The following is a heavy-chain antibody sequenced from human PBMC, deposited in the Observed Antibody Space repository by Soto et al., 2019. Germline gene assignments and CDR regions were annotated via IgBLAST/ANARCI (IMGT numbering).Heavy chain of an antibody. Sequence: WASVKVSCKASEYTFTTYLVHWVRQVHGQGLEWMGWHNGYNGQTEYAQKFQGRVTITRDTSAKTAYLELSSLTSEDTAVYYCAGPHDRAGLGTWGQGTLVTVSS. CDR3: AGPHDRAGLGT. J-gene: IGHJ5*02. CDR2: HNGYNGQT. CDR1: EYTFTTYL. D-gene: IGHD1-1*01. V-gene: IGHV1-3*01.